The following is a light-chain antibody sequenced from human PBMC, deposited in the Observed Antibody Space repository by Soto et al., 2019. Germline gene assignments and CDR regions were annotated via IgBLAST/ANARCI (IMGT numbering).Light chain of an antibody. CDR3: QQCDNWPPIT. J-gene: IGKJ5*01. CDR1: QSVTKY. CDR2: DIS. V-gene: IGKV3-11*01. Sequence: IVLTQSPATLSLSPGERATLSCRASQSVTKYLAWYKQKPGQTPRLLIYDISTRAPGIPARFSGSGSGTDFTLTISSLEPDDFATYYCQQCDNWPPITFGQGTRLEIE.